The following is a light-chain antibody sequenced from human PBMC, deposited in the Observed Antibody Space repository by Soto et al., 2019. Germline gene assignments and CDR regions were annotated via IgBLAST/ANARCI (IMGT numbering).Light chain of an antibody. V-gene: IGLV2-14*03. J-gene: IGLJ1*01. CDR1: SNDVGAYKY. Sequence: QSALTQPASVSGSPGQSVTISCTGTSNDVGAYKYVSWYQKHPGKAPKLMIYGVSNRPSGISDRFSGSKSGNTASLTISGLQAEDEADYYCCSYAGSYTSHYVFGTGTKVTVL. CDR2: GVS. CDR3: CSYAGSYTSHYV.